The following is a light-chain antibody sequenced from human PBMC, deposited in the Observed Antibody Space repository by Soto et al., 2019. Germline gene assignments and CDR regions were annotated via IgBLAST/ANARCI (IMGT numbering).Light chain of an antibody. CDR2: VAS. CDR3: QQYNVWPLT. CDR1: QSVSSN. Sequence: EIVMTQSPATLSVSPGERATLSCRASQSVSSNLAWYQQKPGQTPKLLIYVASTRATGIPAMFSGSGSGTEFTLTISSLQSEEFAVYYCQQYNVWPLTFGGGTKVEFK. J-gene: IGKJ4*01. V-gene: IGKV3-15*01.